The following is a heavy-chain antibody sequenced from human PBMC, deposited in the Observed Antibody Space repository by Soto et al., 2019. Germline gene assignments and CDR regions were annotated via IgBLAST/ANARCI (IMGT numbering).Heavy chain of an antibody. Sequence: SVKVSDEDSGGSFSGYAISWVRQAPGQGLEWMGGIIPIFGTANYAQKFQGRVTITADESTSTAYMELSSLRSEDTAVYYCASSDYYDSSGSNYFDYWGQGNLVTVS. CDR3: ASSDYYDSSGSNYFDY. CDR1: GGSFSGYA. V-gene: IGHV1-69*13. J-gene: IGHJ4*02. CDR2: IIPIFGTA. D-gene: IGHD3-22*01.